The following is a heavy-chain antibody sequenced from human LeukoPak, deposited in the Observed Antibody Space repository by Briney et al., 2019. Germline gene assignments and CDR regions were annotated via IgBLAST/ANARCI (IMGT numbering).Heavy chain of an antibody. Sequence: GGSLRLSCTASGFTLSNYWMHWVRQAPGKGLVWVSRINGDGSETYYADSVKGRFTSSRDNAKNTVFLQMNSLRAEDTAVYYCARPPGSLGSQHWGQGTLVTVSS. CDR1: GFTLSNYW. J-gene: IGHJ1*01. D-gene: IGHD3-10*01. CDR2: INGDGSET. V-gene: IGHV3-74*01. CDR3: ARPPGSLGSQH.